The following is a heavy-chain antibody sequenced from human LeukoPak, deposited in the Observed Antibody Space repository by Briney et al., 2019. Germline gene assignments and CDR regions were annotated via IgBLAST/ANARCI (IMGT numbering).Heavy chain of an antibody. D-gene: IGHD3-10*01. CDR3: AKILWFGGTRADY. V-gene: IGHV3-23*01. J-gene: IGHJ4*02. Sequence: SGGSLRLSCAASGFTFSSYGMSWVRQAPGKGLEWVSAISGSGGSTYYADSVKGRFTISRDNSKNTLYLQMNSLRAEDTAVYYCAKILWFGGTRADYWGQGTLVTVSS. CDR2: ISGSGGST. CDR1: GFTFSSYG.